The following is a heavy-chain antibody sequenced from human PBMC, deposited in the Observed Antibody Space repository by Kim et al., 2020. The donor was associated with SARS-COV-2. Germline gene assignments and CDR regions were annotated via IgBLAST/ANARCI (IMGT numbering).Heavy chain of an antibody. V-gene: IGHV1-69*04. CDR1: GGTFSSYA. CDR3: ASRSGGSCYSGYYYMDV. CDR2: IIPILGIA. J-gene: IGHJ6*03. Sequence: SVKVSCKASGGTFSSYAISWVRQAPGQGLEWMGRIIPILGIANYAQKFQGRVTITADKSTSTAYMELSSLRSEDTAVYYCASRSGGSCYSGYYYMDVWG. D-gene: IGHD2-15*01.